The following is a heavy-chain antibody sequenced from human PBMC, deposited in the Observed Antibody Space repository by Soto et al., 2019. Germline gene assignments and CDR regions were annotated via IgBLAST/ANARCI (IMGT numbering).Heavy chain of an antibody. D-gene: IGHD7-27*01. V-gene: IGHV4-34*01. CDR1: GGSFSGYY. Sequence: SSETLSLTCAVYGGSFSGYYWSWIRQPPGKGLEWIGEINHSGSTNYNPSLKSRVTISVDTSKNQLSLKLSSVTAADTAVYYCARALGWSGYYGMDVWGQGTTVTVSS. J-gene: IGHJ6*02. CDR3: ARALGWSGYYGMDV. CDR2: INHSGST.